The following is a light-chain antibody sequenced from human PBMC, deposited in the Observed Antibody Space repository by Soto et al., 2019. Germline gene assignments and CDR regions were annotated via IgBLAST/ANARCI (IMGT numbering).Light chain of an antibody. V-gene: IGKV3-11*01. CDR2: DAS. CDR3: QHLRT. Sequence: SELTQSPGTLSLSPGERATLSCRSSKSINKDLAWYQHKPGQSPRLLIDDASNRATGIPARFSGTGSGTDFTLTSSSLEPEDFAVYYCQHLRTFGQGTRLEIK. CDR1: KSINKD. J-gene: IGKJ5*01.